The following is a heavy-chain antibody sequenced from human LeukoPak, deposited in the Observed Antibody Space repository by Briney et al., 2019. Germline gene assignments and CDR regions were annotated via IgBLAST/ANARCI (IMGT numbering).Heavy chain of an antibody. D-gene: IGHD3-22*01. CDR2: IYYSGST. V-gene: IGHV4-39*07. J-gene: IGHJ5*02. CDR1: GGSISSSSYY. Sequence: SETLSLTCTVSGGSISSSSYYWGWIRQPPGKGLEWIGSIYYSGSTYYNPSLKSRVTISVDTSKNQFSLKLSSVTAADTAVYYCAREYYYDSSGYYLFDPWGQGTLVTVSS. CDR3: AREYYYDSSGYYLFDP.